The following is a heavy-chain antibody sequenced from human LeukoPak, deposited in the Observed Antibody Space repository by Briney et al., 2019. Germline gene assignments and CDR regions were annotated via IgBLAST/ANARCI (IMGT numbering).Heavy chain of an antibody. J-gene: IGHJ4*02. V-gene: IGHV3-20*04. CDR2: INWNGGRI. CDR3: AKAESYGDPGDY. D-gene: IGHD4-17*01. CDR1: GFTFDDYG. Sequence: GGSLRLSCAASGFTFDDYGMSWVRQAPGKGLEWVSGINWNGGRIGYADSVKGRFTVSRDNAEKSLYLQMNSLRAEDTAVYYCAKAESYGDPGDYWGQGTLVTVSS.